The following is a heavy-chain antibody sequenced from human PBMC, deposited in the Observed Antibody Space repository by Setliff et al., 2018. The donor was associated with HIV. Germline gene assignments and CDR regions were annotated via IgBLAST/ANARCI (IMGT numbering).Heavy chain of an antibody. J-gene: IGHJ4*02. CDR2: IIPILGRS. D-gene: IGHD2-15*01. CDR1: GDTFSNYA. Sequence: SVKVSCKASGDTFSNYAISWVRQAPGQGLEWMGGIIPILGRSNYALKFQGRVTITADESTSRAYMELSSLRSEDTAVYYCARGGWRLVSCYDSWGQGTLVTVSS. CDR3: ARGGWRLVSCYDS. V-gene: IGHV1-69*10.